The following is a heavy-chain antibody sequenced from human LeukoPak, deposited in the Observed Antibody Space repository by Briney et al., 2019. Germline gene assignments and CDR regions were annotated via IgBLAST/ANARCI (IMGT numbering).Heavy chain of an antibody. CDR3: ARVDCSGGNCEQGGFDY. CDR1: GDSISSGDYY. CDR2: ISSSGST. J-gene: IGHJ4*02. V-gene: IGHV4-61*02. D-gene: IGHD2-15*01. Sequence: PSQTLSLTCTVSGDSISSGDYYWSWIQQPAGKGLEWIGRISSSGSTNYNPSLKSRVTISVDTSKNQFSLKLSSVTAADTAVYYCARVDCSGGNCEQGGFDYWGQGTLVTVSS.